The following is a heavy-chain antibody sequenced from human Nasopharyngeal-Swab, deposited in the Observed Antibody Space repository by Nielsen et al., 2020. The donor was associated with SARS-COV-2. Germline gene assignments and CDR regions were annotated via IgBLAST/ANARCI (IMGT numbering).Heavy chain of an antibody. CDR2: IRSKGNNYAT. CDR1: GFTFSDSA. V-gene: IGHV3-73*01. J-gene: IGHJ4*02. D-gene: IGHD2-15*01. CDR3: TRCDGGCYSGRDY. Sequence: GESLKISCAASGFTFSDSAIHWVRQASGKGLEWVGRIRSKGNNYATAYSASVKGRFIIFRDDPTNTAYLQMNSLKTEDTAMYYCTRCDGGCYSGRDYWGQGTLVTVSS.